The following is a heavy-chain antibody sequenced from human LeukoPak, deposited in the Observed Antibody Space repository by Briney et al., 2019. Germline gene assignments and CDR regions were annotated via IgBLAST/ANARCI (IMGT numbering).Heavy chain of an antibody. J-gene: IGHJ4*02. CDR1: GFAFSLFE. Sequence: PGGSLRLSCATSGFAFSLFEMNWVRQAPGKGLEWVSYISSSGSTRYYADSVKGRFTISRDSAKNSLYLQMNSLRAEYTAVYYCAREGDWWKPFDFWGQGTLVTVSS. CDR3: AREGDWWKPFDF. D-gene: IGHD2-8*02. CDR2: ISSSGSTR. V-gene: IGHV3-48*03.